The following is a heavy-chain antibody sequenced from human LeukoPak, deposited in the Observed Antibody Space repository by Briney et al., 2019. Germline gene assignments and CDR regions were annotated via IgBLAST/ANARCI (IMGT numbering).Heavy chain of an antibody. CDR3: ARELALDTAMVTGDYYGMDV. CDR2: MNPNSGNT. CDR1: GYTFTSYD. J-gene: IGHJ6*02. Sequence: ASVKVSCKASGYTFTSYDINWVRQATGQGLEWMGWMNPNSGNTGYAQKFQGRVTMTRNTAISTAYMELSSLRSEDTAVYYCARELALDTAMVTGDYYGMDVWGQGTTVTVSS. V-gene: IGHV1-8*01. D-gene: IGHD5-18*01.